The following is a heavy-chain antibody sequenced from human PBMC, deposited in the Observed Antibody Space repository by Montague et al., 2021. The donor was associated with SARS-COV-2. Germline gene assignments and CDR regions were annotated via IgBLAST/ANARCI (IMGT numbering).Heavy chain of an antibody. CDR1: RFTFSSYW. D-gene: IGHD3-10*01. CDR3: ARDGFGELSSYYYYGMDV. J-gene: IGHJ6*02. V-gene: IGHV3-7*01. CDR2: IKQDGSEK. Sequence: SLRLSCAASRFTFSSYWMSWVRQAPGKGLEWVANIKQDGSEKYYXXSLKGRFTISRDNAKNSLYLQMNSLRAEDTAVYYCARDGFGELSSYYYYGMDVWGQGTTVTVSS.